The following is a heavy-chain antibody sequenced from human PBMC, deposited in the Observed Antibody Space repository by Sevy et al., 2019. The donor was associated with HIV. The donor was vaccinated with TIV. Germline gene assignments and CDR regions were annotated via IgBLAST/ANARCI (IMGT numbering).Heavy chain of an antibody. V-gene: IGHV3-23*01. CDR1: AFTFRNYA. D-gene: IGHD3-22*01. J-gene: IGHJ4*02. Sequence: GGSLRLSCAASAFTFRNYAMNWVRQAPGKGLEWVSGISGTGGSGDKTNYADSVKGRFTISRDDSKNSLYLQLNTLRAEDTAIYYCARKYDSSGYFDYWGQGTLVTISS. CDR2: ISGTGGSGDKT. CDR3: ARKYDSSGYFDY.